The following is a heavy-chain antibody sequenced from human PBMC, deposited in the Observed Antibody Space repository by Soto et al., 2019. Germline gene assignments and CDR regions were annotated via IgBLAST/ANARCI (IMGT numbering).Heavy chain of an antibody. CDR1: GFTVSSNY. D-gene: IGHD2-8*01. V-gene: IGHV3-53*01. J-gene: IGHJ3*02. CDR2: IYSGGST. Sequence: EVQLVESGGGLIQPGGSLRLSCAASGFTVSSNYMSWVRQAPGKGLEWVSVIYSGGSTYYADSVKGRFTISRDNSKNTLYLQMNSLRAEDTAVYYCAREVCTNGVCLSRAFDIWRQGTMVTVSS. CDR3: AREVCTNGVCLSRAFDI.